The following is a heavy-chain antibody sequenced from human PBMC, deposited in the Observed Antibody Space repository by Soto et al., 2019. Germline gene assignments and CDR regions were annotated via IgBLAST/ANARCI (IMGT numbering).Heavy chain of an antibody. CDR3: AAVPVLRFLKWLPAYFDY. Sequence: QLQVVQSGPEVKKPGTSVTVSCKTSGFMFTSSAVQWVRQARVQRLEWIGWLVVGSGNTHYAQHFQERVTLTRDMSTGTAYMVLSSLRSEDTAVYYCAAVPVLRFLKWLPAYFDYWGQGALVTVSS. D-gene: IGHD3-3*01. V-gene: IGHV1-58*01. CDR2: LVVGSGNT. CDR1: GFMFTSSA. J-gene: IGHJ4*02.